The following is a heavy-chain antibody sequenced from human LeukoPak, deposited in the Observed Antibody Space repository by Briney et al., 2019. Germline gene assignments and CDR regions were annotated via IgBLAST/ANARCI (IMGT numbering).Heavy chain of an antibody. CDR3: AKDGEVVVTATPDY. CDR1: GFTFSNYA. CDR2: ISGSGGRT. D-gene: IGHD2-15*01. J-gene: IGHJ4*02. V-gene: IGHV3-23*01. Sequence: GGSLRLSCAASGFTFSNYAMSWVRQALGKGLEWVSAISGSGGRTYYADSVKGRFTISRDNSKNTLHLQMTGLRAEDTAVYYCAKDGEVVVTATPDYWGQGTLVTVSS.